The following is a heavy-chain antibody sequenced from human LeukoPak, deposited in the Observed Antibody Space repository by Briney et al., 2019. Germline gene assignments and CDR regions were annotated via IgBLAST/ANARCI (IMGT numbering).Heavy chain of an antibody. J-gene: IGHJ6*02. D-gene: IGHD3-3*01. CDR1: GGTFSSYA. V-gene: IGHV1-46*01. CDR2: INPSGGST. Sequence: ASVTVSCKASGGTFSSYAISWVRQAPGQGLEWMGIINPSGGSTSYAQKFQGRVAVTRDTSTSTAYMELSSLRSEDTAVYYCARDHYYDFWSGQQVSMDVWGQGTTVTVSS. CDR3: ARDHYYDFWSGQQVSMDV.